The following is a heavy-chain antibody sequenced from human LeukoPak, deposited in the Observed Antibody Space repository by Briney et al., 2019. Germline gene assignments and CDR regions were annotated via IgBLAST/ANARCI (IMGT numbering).Heavy chain of an antibody. CDR2: ISAYNGNT. V-gene: IGHV1-18*01. CDR1: GYTFTSYG. J-gene: IGHJ4*02. Sequence: ASVKVSCKASGYTFTSYGISWVRQAPGQGLEWMGWISAYNGNTNYAQKLQGRVTMTTDTSTSTAYMELRSLRSDDTAVYYCARWATIFGVVITAFDYWGQGTLVTVSS. D-gene: IGHD3-3*01. CDR3: ARWATIFGVVITAFDY.